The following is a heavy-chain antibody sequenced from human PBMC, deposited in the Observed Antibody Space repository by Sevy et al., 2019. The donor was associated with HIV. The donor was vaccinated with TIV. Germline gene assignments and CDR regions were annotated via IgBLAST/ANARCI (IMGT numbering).Heavy chain of an antibody. J-gene: IGHJ6*02. V-gene: IGHV3-23*01. Sequence: GESLKISCAASGFTFSSYAMSWVRQAPGKGLEWVSAISGSGGSTYYADSVKGRFTISRDNSKNTLYLQMNSLRAEDTAVYYCAKDSPPYCSSTSCSLGDYYYGMDVWGQGTTVTVSS. CDR3: AKDSPPYCSSTSCSLGDYYYGMDV. D-gene: IGHD2-2*01. CDR2: ISGSGGST. CDR1: GFTFSSYA.